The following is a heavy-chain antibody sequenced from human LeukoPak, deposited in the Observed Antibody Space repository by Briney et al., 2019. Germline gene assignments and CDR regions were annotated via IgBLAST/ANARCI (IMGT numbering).Heavy chain of an antibody. CDR1: GYTFTSYD. V-gene: IGHV1-8*03. D-gene: IGHD3-3*01. CDR3: ARRSYDFWSGYYTPYYYYYMDV. Sequence: ASVKVSCKASGYTFTSYDINCVRQATGQGLEWMGWMNPNSGNTGYAQKFQGRVTITRNTSISTAYMELSSLRSEDTAVYYCARRSYDFWSGYYTPYYYYYMDVWGKGTTVTVSS. CDR2: MNPNSGNT. J-gene: IGHJ6*03.